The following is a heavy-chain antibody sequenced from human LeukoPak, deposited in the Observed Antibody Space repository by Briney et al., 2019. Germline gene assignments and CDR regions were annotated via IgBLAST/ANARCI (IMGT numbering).Heavy chain of an antibody. CDR3: AKGFIVVVTATLPDY. J-gene: IGHJ4*02. Sequence: PGGSLRLSCVVSGFSFSNYSMNWVRQAPGKGLEWVSSISTSSSYIYYADSVRGRFTISRDNAKNSLYLQMNSLRAEDTALYYCAKGFIVVVTATLPDYWGQGTLVTVSS. CDR1: GFSFSNYS. V-gene: IGHV3-21*04. CDR2: ISTSSSYI. D-gene: IGHD2-21*02.